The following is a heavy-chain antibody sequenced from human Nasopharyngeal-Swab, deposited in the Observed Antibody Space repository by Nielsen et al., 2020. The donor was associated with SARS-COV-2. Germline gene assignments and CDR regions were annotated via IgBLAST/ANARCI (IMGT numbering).Heavy chain of an antibody. CDR1: GFTFSSYE. D-gene: IGHD3-3*01. Sequence: GASLQISCAASGFTFSSYEMNWVRQAPGKGLEWVSYISSSGSTIYYADSVKGRFTISRDNAKNSLYLQMNSLRAEDTAVYYCARASFTIFGVVSPFDYWGQGTLVTVSS. CDR2: ISSSGSTI. J-gene: IGHJ4*02. CDR3: ARASFTIFGVVSPFDY. V-gene: IGHV3-48*03.